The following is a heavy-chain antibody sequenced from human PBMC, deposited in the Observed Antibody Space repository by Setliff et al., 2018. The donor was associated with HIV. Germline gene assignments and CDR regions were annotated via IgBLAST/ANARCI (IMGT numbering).Heavy chain of an antibody. J-gene: IGHJ4*02. CDR1: GGSISSGSYY. CDR3: ARLPRQLLKGAAAYFDY. Sequence: SETLSLTCTVSGGSISSGSYYWSWIRQPAGKGLEWIGHIYTSGSTNYNPSLKSRVTISVDTSKNQFSLKLSSVTAADTAVYYCARLPRQLLKGAAAYFDYWGQGTLVTVSS. CDR2: IYTSGST. V-gene: IGHV4-61*09. D-gene: IGHD5-18*01.